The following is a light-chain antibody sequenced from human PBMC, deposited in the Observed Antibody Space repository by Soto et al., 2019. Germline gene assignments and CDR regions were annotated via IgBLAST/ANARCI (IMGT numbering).Light chain of an antibody. Sequence: DIVMTQSPDSLAVSLGERATINCKSSQSLLFRSDNKNYLAWYQQKPGQPPKLLIYLASTRESGVPDRFSGSGSWPDFTLTISSLQAEDVAVYHCHQYYSSPWTFGQGTKVDIK. CDR2: LAS. CDR3: HQYYSSPWT. J-gene: IGKJ1*01. CDR1: QSLLFRSDNKNY. V-gene: IGKV4-1*01.